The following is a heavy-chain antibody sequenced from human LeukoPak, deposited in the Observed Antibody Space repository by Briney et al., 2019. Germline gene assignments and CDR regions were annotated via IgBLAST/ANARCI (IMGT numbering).Heavy chain of an antibody. Sequence: PSETLSLPCTVSGGSISSYYWSWLRQPPGRGLEWFGYTSYSGSTDYNPSLRSRVTLSVDTSKNQLSLKLSSVTAADTAVYYCGRRTSYDTLTGYTYWYFDLWGRGTLVTVSS. CDR3: GRRTSYDTLTGYTYWYFDL. V-gene: IGHV4-59*01. CDR1: GGSISSYY. J-gene: IGHJ2*01. CDR2: TSYSGST. D-gene: IGHD3-9*01.